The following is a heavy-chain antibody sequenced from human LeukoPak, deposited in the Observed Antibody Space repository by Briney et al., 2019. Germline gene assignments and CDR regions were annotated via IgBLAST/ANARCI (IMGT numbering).Heavy chain of an antibody. D-gene: IGHD6-6*01. CDR3: ARDDSSSSTHGGYYYYMDV. V-gene: IGHV1-18*01. CDR1: GYTFTSYG. Sequence: AASVKVSCKASGYTFTSYGISWVRQAPGQGLEWMGWISAYNGNTNYAQKLQGRVTMTTDTSTSTAYMELRSLRSEDTAVYYCARDDSSSSTHGGYYYYMDVWGKGTTVTVSS. CDR2: ISAYNGNT. J-gene: IGHJ6*03.